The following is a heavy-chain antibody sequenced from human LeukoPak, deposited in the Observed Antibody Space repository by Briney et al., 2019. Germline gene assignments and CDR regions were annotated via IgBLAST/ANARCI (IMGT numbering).Heavy chain of an antibody. CDR3: ARDPPRKEAFDI. J-gene: IGHJ3*02. CDR2: ISSSSSYI. CDR1: GFTFSSYS. Sequence: GGSLRLSCAASGFTFSSYSMNWVRQAPGKGLEWVSSISSSSSYIYYADSVKGRFTISRDNAKNSLYLQMNSLRAEDTAVYYCARDPPRKEAFDIWGQGTMVTVSS. V-gene: IGHV3-21*01.